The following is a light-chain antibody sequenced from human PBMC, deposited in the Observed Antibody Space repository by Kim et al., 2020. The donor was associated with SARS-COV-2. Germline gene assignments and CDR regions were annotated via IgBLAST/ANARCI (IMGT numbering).Light chain of an antibody. CDR1: RSVSTF. V-gene: IGKV3-11*01. J-gene: IGKJ4*01. CDR2: DAS. CDR3: HHRSDWPLT. Sequence: EIVLTQSPATLSLSPGERATLSCRASRSVSTFLAWYQQKPGQAPRLLIYDASNRATGTPPRFSGSGSGTDFTLTISSLEPDDFAVYYCHHRSDWPLTFGGGTKVDIK.